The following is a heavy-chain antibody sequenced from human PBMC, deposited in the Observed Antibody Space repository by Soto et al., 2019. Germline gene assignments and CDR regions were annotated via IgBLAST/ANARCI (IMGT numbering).Heavy chain of an antibody. CDR1: GYTFTSFG. V-gene: IGHV1-18*04. D-gene: IGHD3-10*01. CDR3: ARSPMVRGVISLYPLDY. CDR2: ISAYNGNT. Sequence: ASVKVSCKASGYTFTSFGISWVRQAPGQGLEWMGWISAYNGNTNYAQKLQGRVTMTTDTSTSTDYMGLRCLRSDDSAVYYCARSPMVRGVISLYPLDYWGQGTLVTVSS. J-gene: IGHJ4*02.